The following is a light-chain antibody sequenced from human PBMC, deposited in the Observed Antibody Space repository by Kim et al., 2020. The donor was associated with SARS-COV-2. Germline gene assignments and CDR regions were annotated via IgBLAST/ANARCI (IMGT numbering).Light chain of an antibody. CDR3: QQYYTTPLT. CDR1: QTVLSYSNNKNY. Sequence: KATINCKSSQTVLSYSNNKNYLAWYQQKPGQPPKMLILWASTREFGVPDRFSGSGSGTDFTLTISSLQAEDVAVYYCQQYYTTPLTFGGGTKLEI. CDR2: WAS. V-gene: IGKV4-1*01. J-gene: IGKJ4*01.